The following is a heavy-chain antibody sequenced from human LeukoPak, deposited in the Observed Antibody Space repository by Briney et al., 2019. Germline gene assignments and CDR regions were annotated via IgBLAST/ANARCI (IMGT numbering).Heavy chain of an antibody. CDR3: VRQPRVHTPDF. J-gene: IGHJ4*02. CDR1: GYSFTIYW. CDR2: IYPADSDT. Sequence: GESLKISCKGSGYSFTIYWIGWVRQMPGKGLEWMGIIYPADSDTRYSPSFQGQVTISADKSITTAYLQWSSLKASDTATYYCVRQPRVHTPDFWGQGTLVTVSS. D-gene: IGHD1-1*01. V-gene: IGHV5-51*01.